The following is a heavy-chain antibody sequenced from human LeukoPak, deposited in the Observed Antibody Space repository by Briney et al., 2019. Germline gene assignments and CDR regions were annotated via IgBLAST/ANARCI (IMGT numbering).Heavy chain of an antibody. Sequence: PGESLKISCKGSGYSFTSYLVVWVRQMPGKGLEWMGTIYPGDSDTRYSPSFQGQVTISADKSISTAYLQWSSLKASDSAVYYCAIRGTGDLLGAFDIWGQGTMVTVSS. CDR1: GYSFTSYL. CDR2: IYPGDSDT. CDR3: AIRGTGDLLGAFDI. J-gene: IGHJ3*02. D-gene: IGHD7-27*01. V-gene: IGHV5-51*01.